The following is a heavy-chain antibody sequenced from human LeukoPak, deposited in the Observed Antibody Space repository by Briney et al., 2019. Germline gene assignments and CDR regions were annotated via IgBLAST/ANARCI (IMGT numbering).Heavy chain of an antibody. CDR3: ARVLRYCSGGNCYSGGLGYMDV. CDR1: GFTFSSYA. Sequence: PGGSLRLSCAASGFTFSSYAMHWVRQAPGKGLEWVAVISYDASNKYYADSVKGRFTISRDNSKNTLYLQMNSLRAEDTAVYYCARVLRYCSGGNCYSGGLGYMDVWGKGTTVTISS. CDR2: ISYDASNK. J-gene: IGHJ6*03. D-gene: IGHD2-15*01. V-gene: IGHV3-30*04.